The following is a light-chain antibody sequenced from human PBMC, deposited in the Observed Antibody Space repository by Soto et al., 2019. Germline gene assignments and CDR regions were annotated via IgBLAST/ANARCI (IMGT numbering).Light chain of an antibody. Sequence: SVLTQPPSASGSPGQSVTISCTGTSSDVGGYDYVSWYQQHPGKAPKLMIYEVTIRPSGVSDRFSGSKSGNTASLTVSGPQAEDEADYYCSSYTGGNPSYVFGTGTKV. CDR3: SSYTGGNPSYV. V-gene: IGLV2-8*01. J-gene: IGLJ1*01. CDR1: SSDVGGYDY. CDR2: EVT.